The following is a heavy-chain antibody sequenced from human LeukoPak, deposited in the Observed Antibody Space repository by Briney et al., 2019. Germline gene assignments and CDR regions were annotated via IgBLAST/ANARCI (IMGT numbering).Heavy chain of an antibody. V-gene: IGHV3-43*02. CDR2: ISGDGTVT. D-gene: IGHD3-10*01. J-gene: IGHJ4*02. Sequence: GGSLTLSCAASGFTFDDYAMHWVRQAPGKSLEWLSLISGDGTVTYDSYSVQGRFTISRDNSKNSLYLQLNSLRTEDTASYYCARDIEAYGYYFDYWGQGTLVTVSS. CDR3: ARDIEAYGYYFDY. CDR1: GFTFDDYA.